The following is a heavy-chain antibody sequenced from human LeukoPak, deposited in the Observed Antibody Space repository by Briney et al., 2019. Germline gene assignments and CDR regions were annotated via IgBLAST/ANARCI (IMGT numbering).Heavy chain of an antibody. CDR1: GFTFSSYG. Sequence: GGSLRLSCAASGFTFSSYGMHWVRQAPGKGLEWVAVIPYDGSNKYYADSVKGRFTISRDNSEDTLYLQMNSLRAEDTAVYYCVRDPSGSGFAFDSWGQGALVTVSS. CDR2: IPYDGSNK. D-gene: IGHD1-1*01. CDR3: VRDPSGSGFAFDS. V-gene: IGHV3-30*03. J-gene: IGHJ4*02.